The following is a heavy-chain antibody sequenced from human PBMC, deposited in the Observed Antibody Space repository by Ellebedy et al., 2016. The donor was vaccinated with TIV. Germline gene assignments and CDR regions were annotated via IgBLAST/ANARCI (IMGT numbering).Heavy chain of an antibody. Sequence: GESLKISCAASGFTFGSFAMHWVRQAPGKGLEWLSVINGDGRNTYHADSVKGRFTIARDNSKNILYLQVDRLSTEDTAVYFCAKGTSSGFSYDRVGFEYWGQGILVTVSS. CDR3: AKGTSSGFSYDRVGFEY. J-gene: IGHJ4*02. D-gene: IGHD3-22*01. CDR2: INGDGRNT. V-gene: IGHV3-23*01. CDR1: GFTFGSFA.